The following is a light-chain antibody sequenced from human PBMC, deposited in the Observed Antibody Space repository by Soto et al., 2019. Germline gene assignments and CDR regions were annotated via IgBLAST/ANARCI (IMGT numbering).Light chain of an antibody. CDR3: QQYSTSLT. CDR2: GAS. CDR1: QSVGST. J-gene: IGKJ4*02. V-gene: IGKV3-15*01. Sequence: EILMTQSPATLSVSPGERVILSCRARQSVGSTLAWYQQKPGQAPRLLIRGASTRATGVPARFSGSGSGTEFTLTISSLQSEDFAVYYCQQYSTSLTFGGGTTLEIK.